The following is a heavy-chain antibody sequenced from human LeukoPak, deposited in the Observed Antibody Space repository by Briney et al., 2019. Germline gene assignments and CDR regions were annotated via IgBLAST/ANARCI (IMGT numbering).Heavy chain of an antibody. CDR2: IFHSGTT. CDR1: GGSISSNNW. D-gene: IGHD3-3*01. J-gene: IGHJ4*02. Sequence: SSETVSLTCAVSGGSISSNNWWSWVRQPPGRGRGGRGEIFHSGTTNYNPALRSRVTMSVDKSKPQFSLTLTSVTAAATALYYCASWDGQPPRFDSSYDVFDYWGQGTPVTVSS. CDR3: ASWDGQPPRFDSSYDVFDY. V-gene: IGHV4-4*02.